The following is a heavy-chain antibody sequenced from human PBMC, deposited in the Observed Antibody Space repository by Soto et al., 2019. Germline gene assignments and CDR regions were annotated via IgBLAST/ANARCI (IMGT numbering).Heavy chain of an antibody. V-gene: IGHV3-72*01. J-gene: IGHJ4*02. D-gene: IGHD1-26*01. CDR3: ARDTGGSYDF. Sequence: EVQLVESGGGLVQPGGFLRLSCAASGFTFSDYYMDWVRQLPGKGLEWVGRTRNKANSYTTEYAPSVKGRFTISRHDSEDSMYLQMNSLKTEDTAVYYCARDTGGSYDFWGQGALVTVSS. CDR1: GFTFSDYY. CDR2: TRNKANSYTT.